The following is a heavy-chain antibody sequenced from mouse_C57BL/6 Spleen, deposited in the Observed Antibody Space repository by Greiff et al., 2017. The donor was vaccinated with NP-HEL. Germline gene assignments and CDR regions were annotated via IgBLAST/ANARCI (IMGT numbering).Heavy chain of an antibody. V-gene: IGHV3-6*01. Sequence: EVQLVESGPGLVKPSQSLSLTCSVTGYSITSGYYWNWIRQFPGNKLEWMGYISYDGSNNYNPSLKNRISITRDTSKNQFFLKLNSVTTEDTATYYCARYDYGGDWYFDVWGTGTTVTVSS. J-gene: IGHJ1*03. D-gene: IGHD2-4*01. CDR1: GYSITSGYY. CDR2: ISYDGSN. CDR3: ARYDYGGDWYFDV.